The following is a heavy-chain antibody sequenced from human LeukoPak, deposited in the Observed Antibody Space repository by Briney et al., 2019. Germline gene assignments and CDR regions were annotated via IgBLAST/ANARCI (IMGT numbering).Heavy chain of an antibody. CDR1: GFTFSSYE. CDR2: ISSSGSTI. Sequence: GGSLRLSCAASGFTFSSYEMNWVRQAPGKGLEWVSYISSSGSTIYYADSVKGRFTISRDNAKNSLYLQMNSLRAEDTALYYCAKAQISGSYYSAPDYWGQGTLVTVSS. D-gene: IGHD1-26*01. V-gene: IGHV3-48*03. CDR3: AKAQISGSYYSAPDY. J-gene: IGHJ4*02.